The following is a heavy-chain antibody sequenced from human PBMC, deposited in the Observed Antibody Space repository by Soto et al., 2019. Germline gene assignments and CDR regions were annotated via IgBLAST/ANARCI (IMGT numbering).Heavy chain of an antibody. D-gene: IGHD6-19*01. J-gene: IGHJ5*02. CDR2: INPNNVVT. Sequence: QVQLVQSGAEVKKPGASVKVSCKASGYTFTDYYINWVRQAPGQGLEWMGWINPNNVVTNYAQKFQGRVTMTRDTSISTAYMDLGRLRFDDTALYYCARGALTVANWFDPWGQGTQVTVSS. V-gene: IGHV1-2*02. CDR1: GYTFTDYY. CDR3: ARGALTVANWFDP.